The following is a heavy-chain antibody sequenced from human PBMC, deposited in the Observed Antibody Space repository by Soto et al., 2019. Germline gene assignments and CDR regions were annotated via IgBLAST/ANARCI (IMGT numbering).Heavy chain of an antibody. Sequence: SETLSLTCAVSGGSINSSNWWSWVRQSPGKGLECMGEIYQSGSTKYNPSFRSRFTVSIDKSKSQFSLKLTSVTAADSAVYYCARRFFYENQGVFDVWDQGTKVTVSS. J-gene: IGHJ3*01. D-gene: IGHD3-22*01. CDR1: GGSINSSNW. CDR3: ARRFFYENQGVFDV. CDR2: IYQSGST. V-gene: IGHV4-4*02.